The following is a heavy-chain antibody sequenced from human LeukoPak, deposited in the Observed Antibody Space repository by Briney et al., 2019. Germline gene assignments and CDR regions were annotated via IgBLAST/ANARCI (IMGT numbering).Heavy chain of an antibody. CDR1: GGSISSYY. CDR2: IYYSGST. V-gene: IGHV4-59*01. D-gene: IGHD6-19*01. Sequence: SETLSLTCTVSGGSISSYYWSWIRQPPRKGLEWIGYIYYSGSTNYNPSLKSRVTISVDTSKNQFSLKLSSVTAADTAVYYCARGGSGYTIYYYYYMDVWGKGTTVTVSS. CDR3: ARGGSGYTIYYYYYMDV. J-gene: IGHJ6*03.